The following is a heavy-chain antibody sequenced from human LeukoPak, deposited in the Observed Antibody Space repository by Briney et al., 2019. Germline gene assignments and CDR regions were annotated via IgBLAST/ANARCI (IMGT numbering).Heavy chain of an antibody. Sequence: GESLKISCTASGYNFATYWIGWVRQMPGKGLEWMGTIYPGDSDTRYSPSFQGQVTISTDKSISTAYLQWSSLKASDTAMYYCARHGVFCGGDCYSGFDYWGQGTLVTVSS. CDR1: GYNFATYW. CDR3: ARHGVFCGGDCYSGFDY. D-gene: IGHD2-21*02. CDR2: IYPGDSDT. J-gene: IGHJ4*02. V-gene: IGHV5-51*01.